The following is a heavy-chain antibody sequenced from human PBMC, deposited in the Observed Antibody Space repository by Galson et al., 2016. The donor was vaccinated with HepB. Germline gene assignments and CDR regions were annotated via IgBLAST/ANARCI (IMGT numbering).Heavy chain of an antibody. CDR1: GYNFINYW. D-gene: IGHD4-17*01. Sequence: QSGAEVKKPGESLKISCEGSGYNFINYWIGWVRQMPGKGLEWMGVIYPGDSDTRYSPSFQGQVTISADKSINTAYLQWSSLKASDTATYYCTRQLYGDYVNYNYGVDVWGQGTTVTVSS. CDR2: IYPGDSDT. V-gene: IGHV5-51*01. CDR3: TRQLYGDYVNYNYGVDV. J-gene: IGHJ6*02.